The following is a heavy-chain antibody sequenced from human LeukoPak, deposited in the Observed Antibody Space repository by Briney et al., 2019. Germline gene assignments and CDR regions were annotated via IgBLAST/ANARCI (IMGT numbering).Heavy chain of an antibody. CDR2: IIPIFGTA. Sequence: SVKVSCKASGGTFSSYAISWVRQAPGQGLEWMGGIIPIFGTANYAQKFQGRVTITADESTSTAYMELSSLRSEDTAVYYCAQGRYCSSTSCYNHAFDIWGQGTMVTVSS. CDR3: AQGRYCSSTSCYNHAFDI. CDR1: GGTFSSYA. V-gene: IGHV1-69*13. D-gene: IGHD2-2*02. J-gene: IGHJ3*02.